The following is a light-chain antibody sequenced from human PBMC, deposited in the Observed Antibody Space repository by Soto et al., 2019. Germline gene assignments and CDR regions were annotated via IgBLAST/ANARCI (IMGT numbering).Light chain of an antibody. Sequence: QLVLTQPPSVSGAPGQRVTISGTGSSSNFGAGHVVHWYQQFPGRAPKLLIYGSSNRPSGVPDRFSGSKSGTSASLAITGLQAEDEADYYCQSYDNTLSASVFGGGTQLTVL. CDR2: GSS. J-gene: IGLJ2*01. V-gene: IGLV1-40*01. CDR3: QSYDNTLSASV. CDR1: SSNFGAGHV.